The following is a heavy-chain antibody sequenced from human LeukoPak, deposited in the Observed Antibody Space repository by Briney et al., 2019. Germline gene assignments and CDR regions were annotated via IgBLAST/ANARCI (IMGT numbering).Heavy chain of an antibody. CDR1: GGSFSGYY. CDR2: INHSGST. CDR3: ARSITIFGVVTQTRFFDY. J-gene: IGHJ4*02. V-gene: IGHV4-34*01. D-gene: IGHD3-3*01. Sequence: KPSETLSLTCAVYGGSFSGYYWSWIRQPPGKGLEWIGEINHSGSTNYNPSLKSRVTISVDTSKNQFSLKLSSVTAADTAVYYCARSITIFGVVTQTRFFDYWGQGTLVTVSS.